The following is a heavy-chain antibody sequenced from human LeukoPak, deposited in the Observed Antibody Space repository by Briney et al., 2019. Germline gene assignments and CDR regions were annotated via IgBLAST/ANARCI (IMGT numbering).Heavy chain of an antibody. Sequence: GGSLRLSCTASGFTFGDYAMNWVRQAPGKGLEWVAVISYDGSNKYYADSVKGRFTISRDNSKNTVYLQMNSLRAEDTAVYYCARTVYYYDSSGYSYWGQGTLVTVSS. V-gene: IGHV3-30*04. D-gene: IGHD3-22*01. CDR3: ARTVYYYDSSGYSY. J-gene: IGHJ4*02. CDR2: ISYDGSNK. CDR1: GFTFGDYA.